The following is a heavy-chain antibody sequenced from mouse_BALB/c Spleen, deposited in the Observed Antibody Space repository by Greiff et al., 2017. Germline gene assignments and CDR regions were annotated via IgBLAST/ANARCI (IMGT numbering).Heavy chain of an antibody. J-gene: IGHJ2*01. CDR1: GFTFSSYA. CDR3: ARGVIHYYEYYFDY. Sequence: EVKLMESGGGLVKPGGSLKLSCAASGFTFSSYAMSWVRQTPEKRLEWVASISSGGSTYYPDSVKGRFTISRDNARNILYLQMSSLRSEDTAMYYCARGVIHYYEYYFDYWGQGTTLTVSS. D-gene: IGHD1-2*01. CDR2: ISSGGST. V-gene: IGHV5-6-5*01.